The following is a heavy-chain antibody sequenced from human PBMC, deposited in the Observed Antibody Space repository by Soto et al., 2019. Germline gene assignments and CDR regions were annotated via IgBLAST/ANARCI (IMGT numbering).Heavy chain of an antibody. CDR2: ISVYNEDK. Sequence: QVQLVQSGAEVKKPGASVKVSCQTSGYTFSNYDINWVRQAPGQGLEWMECISVYNEDKNYAQKFQGRVTMTTDTSTNTAYMDLRNLRSDDTAVYYCARAFDYGDEREIDFWGQGTLVTVSS. J-gene: IGHJ4*02. V-gene: IGHV1-18*01. D-gene: IGHD4-17*01. CDR3: ARAFDYGDEREIDF. CDR1: GYTFSNYD.